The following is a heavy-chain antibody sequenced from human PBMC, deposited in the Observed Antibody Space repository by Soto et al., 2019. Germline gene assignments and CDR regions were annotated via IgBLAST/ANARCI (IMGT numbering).Heavy chain of an antibody. V-gene: IGHV3-23*01. D-gene: IGHD3-22*01. CDR3: AKEWDSKNYVEDKRR. J-gene: IGHJ4*02. Sequence: VQLLESGGGLVQPGESLRLSCATSGFTFSKFAMSWVRQAPGKGLEWIALISSSDVQQYAESVMGRFTISRDNSKTMVFLQMNSLIGAETAIYYGAKEWDSKNYVEDKRRWGQATPVTVSS. CDR2: ISSSDVQ. CDR1: GFTFSKFA.